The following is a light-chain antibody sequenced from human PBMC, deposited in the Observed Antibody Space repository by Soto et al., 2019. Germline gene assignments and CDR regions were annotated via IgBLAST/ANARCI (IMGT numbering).Light chain of an antibody. CDR2: DAS. CDR3: QQFEGN. V-gene: IGKV1-5*01. Sequence: DLQLTQSPSTLSASVGDRVTLTCRASQNINNWLAWYQQQPGKAPKVLIYDASSLESWVPSRFSRSGSETQFTLPNSSLQPYDFATYSRQQFEGNFGPGTKVDIK. J-gene: IGKJ3*01. CDR1: QNINNW.